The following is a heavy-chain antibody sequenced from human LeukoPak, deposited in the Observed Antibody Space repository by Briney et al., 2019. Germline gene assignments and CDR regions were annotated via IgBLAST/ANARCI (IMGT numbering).Heavy chain of an antibody. CDR2: IYPGDSDT. Sequence: GESLKISCKGSGYSFTSYWIGWVRQMPGKGLEWMGIIYPGDSDTRYSPSFQGQVTISADKSISTAYLQWSSLKASDTDMYYCARLGVYDILTGSRGRYFDYWGQGTLVTVSS. CDR1: GYSFTSYW. CDR3: ARLGVYDILTGSRGRYFDY. V-gene: IGHV5-51*01. D-gene: IGHD3-9*01. J-gene: IGHJ4*02.